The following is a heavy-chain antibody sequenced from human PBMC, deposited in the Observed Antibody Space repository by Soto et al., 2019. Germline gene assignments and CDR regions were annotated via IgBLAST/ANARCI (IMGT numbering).Heavy chain of an antibody. CDR3: ARHPAPPVVDTAMPVYWYFDL. V-gene: IGHV4-39*01. J-gene: IGHJ2*01. Sequence: QLQLQESGPGLVKPSETLSLTCTVSGGSISSSSYYWGWIRQPPGKGLEWIGSIYYSGSTYYNPSLKSRVTISVDTSKNQFSLKLSSVTAADTAVYYCARHPAPPVVDTAMPVYWYFDLWGRGTLVTVSS. D-gene: IGHD5-18*01. CDR2: IYYSGST. CDR1: GGSISSSSYY.